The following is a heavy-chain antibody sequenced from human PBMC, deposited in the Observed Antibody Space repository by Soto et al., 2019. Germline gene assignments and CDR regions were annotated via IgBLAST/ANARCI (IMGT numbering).Heavy chain of an antibody. D-gene: IGHD2-15*01. CDR1: GFTFSNYA. CDR2: ITGLGGGT. Sequence: GGSLRLSCAASGFTFSNYAVSWVRQAPGKGLEWVSSITGLGGGTYYADSVQGRFIISRDNSKNTLSLQMNSLRAEDTALYYCAKAKTPHNAFDIWGQGTMVTVSS. V-gene: IGHV3-23*01. CDR3: AKAKTPHNAFDI. J-gene: IGHJ3*02.